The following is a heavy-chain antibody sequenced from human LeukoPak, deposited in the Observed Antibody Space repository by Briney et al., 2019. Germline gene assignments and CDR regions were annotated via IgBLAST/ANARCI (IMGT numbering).Heavy chain of an antibody. CDR1: GGSISSGDYY. CDR2: IYYSGST. V-gene: IGHV4-30-4*01. Sequence: SETLSPTCTVSGGSISSGDYYWSWIRQPPGKGLEWIGYIYYSGSTYYNPSLKSRVTISVDTSKNQFSLKLSSVTAADTAVYYCAREPPGRYFDWLLLADLGAYDLGDIWGQGTMVTASS. CDR3: AREPPGRYFDWLLLADLGAYDLGDI. J-gene: IGHJ3*02. D-gene: IGHD3-9*01.